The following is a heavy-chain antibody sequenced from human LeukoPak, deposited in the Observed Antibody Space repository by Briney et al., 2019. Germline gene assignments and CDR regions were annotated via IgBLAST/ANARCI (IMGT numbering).Heavy chain of an antibody. Sequence: SETLSLTCTVSGGSISSSSYYWGWIRQPPGKGLEWIGSIYYSGSTYYNPSLKSRVTISVDTSKNQFSLKLSSVTAADTAVYYCARKVIGSGWAGFDYWGQGTLVTVSS. CDR3: ARKVIGSGWAGFDY. CDR1: GGSISSSSYY. CDR2: IYYSGST. J-gene: IGHJ4*02. V-gene: IGHV4-39*07. D-gene: IGHD6-19*01.